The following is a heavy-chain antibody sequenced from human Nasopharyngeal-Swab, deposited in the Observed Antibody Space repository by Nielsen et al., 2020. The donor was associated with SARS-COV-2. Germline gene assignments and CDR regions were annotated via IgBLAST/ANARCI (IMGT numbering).Heavy chain of an antibody. D-gene: IGHD4-17*01. J-gene: IGHJ4*02. CDR3: ARDESGDYLGLPFDY. Sequence: GSLRLSCTVSGASISSRTNYWGWIRQSPGKGLEWIGTIFYSGSTYYNPSIKSRVTLSVDTSKNQFSLKLSSVTAADTAVYYCARDESGDYLGLPFDYWGQGTLVTVSS. CDR1: GASISSRTNY. CDR2: IFYSGST. V-gene: IGHV4-39*07.